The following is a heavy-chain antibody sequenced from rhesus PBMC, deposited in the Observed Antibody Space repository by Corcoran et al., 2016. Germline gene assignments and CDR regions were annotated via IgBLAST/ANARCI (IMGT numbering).Heavy chain of an antibody. D-gene: IGHD2-39*02. J-gene: IGHJ6*01. CDR3: ARQKRSGVVCYSLDS. CDR1: DGSISSPYFY. Sequence: QVQLQEWGPGLVKPSETLSLTCAVSDGSISSPYFYWSWIRQAPGKGREWMGYITYPASTLYPPPPKSRVTISTDPPMNQFSLKLSSVTAADTAVYYCARQKRSGVVCYSLDSWGQGVVVSVSS. V-gene: IGHV4-122*02. CDR2: ITYPAST.